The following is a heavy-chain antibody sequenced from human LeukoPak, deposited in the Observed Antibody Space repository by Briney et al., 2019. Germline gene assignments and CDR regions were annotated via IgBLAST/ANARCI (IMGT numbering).Heavy chain of an antibody. Sequence: GASVKVSCKASGYTFTRYGFSWVRQAPGQGLEWMGWISAYNGNTNYTPKLQGRVTMTTDTSTSTVYMELRSLRSDDTAVYYCARDGGYCSGGSCYSIFVDFDYWGQGTLVTVSS. CDR2: ISAYNGNT. CDR1: GYTFTRYG. CDR3: ARDGGYCSGGSCYSIFVDFDY. J-gene: IGHJ4*02. D-gene: IGHD2-15*01. V-gene: IGHV1-18*01.